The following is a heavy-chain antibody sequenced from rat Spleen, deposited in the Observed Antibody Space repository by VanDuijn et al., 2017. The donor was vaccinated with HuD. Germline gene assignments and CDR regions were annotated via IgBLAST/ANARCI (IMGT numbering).Heavy chain of an antibody. D-gene: IGHD1-10*01. CDR2: ITNIAGRT. Sequence: EVQLVESGGGLVQPGRSLKLSCVASGFTFNNYWMTWIRQSPGKGLEWVASITNIAGRTHYPDSVKGRFTISRDNAKSTLYLQMNSLRSEDQATYYCTRDDNNSDFDYWGQGVMVTVSS. J-gene: IGHJ2*01. V-gene: IGHV5-31*01. CDR3: TRDDNNSDFDY. CDR1: GFTFNNYW.